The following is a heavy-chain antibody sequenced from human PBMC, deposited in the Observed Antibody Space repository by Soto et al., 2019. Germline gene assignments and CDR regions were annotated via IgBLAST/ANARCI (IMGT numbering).Heavy chain of an antibody. D-gene: IGHD3-22*01. Sequence: QVQLVQSGAEVKKPGASVKVSCKASGYTFTSYDINWVRQATGQGLEWMGWMNPNSGNTGYAQKFQGRVTMTRNTSISTAYMELSSLRSEDTAVYYCARENYYDSSGYYHDAFDIWGQGTMVTVSS. J-gene: IGHJ3*02. CDR3: ARENYYDSSGYYHDAFDI. V-gene: IGHV1-8*01. CDR1: GYTFTSYD. CDR2: MNPNSGNT.